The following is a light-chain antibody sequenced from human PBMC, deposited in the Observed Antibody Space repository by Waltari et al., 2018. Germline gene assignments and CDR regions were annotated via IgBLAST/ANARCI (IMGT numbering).Light chain of an antibody. V-gene: IGKV1-NL1*01. Sequence: DIQMTQSPSSLSAFVGDRVTLTCRASQGISDSLAWYQQKPGKPPKLLLYAASRLESGVPSRFSGSGSGTDYTLTISSLQPEDFATYFCQHYYGTPLTFGGGTKVEIK. CDR1: QGISDS. CDR3: QHYYGTPLT. CDR2: AAS. J-gene: IGKJ4*01.